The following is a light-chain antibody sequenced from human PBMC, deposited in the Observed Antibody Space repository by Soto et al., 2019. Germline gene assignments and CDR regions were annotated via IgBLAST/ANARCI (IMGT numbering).Light chain of an antibody. Sequence: QSVLTQPPSVSGAPGQRVTISCTGSGSNIGAGYDVHWYQQFPGTAPKLLIYGNNNRPSGVPDRFSGSKSGTSDSLAITGLQAEDEADYYCQSYDSSLSEVFGTGTKVTV. CDR1: GSNIGAGYD. CDR2: GNN. J-gene: IGLJ1*01. V-gene: IGLV1-40*01. CDR3: QSYDSSLSEV.